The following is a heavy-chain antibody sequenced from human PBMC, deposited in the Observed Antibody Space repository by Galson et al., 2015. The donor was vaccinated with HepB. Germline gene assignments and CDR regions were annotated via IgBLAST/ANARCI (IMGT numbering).Heavy chain of an antibody. CDR3: ARDYKGITIFGVARGYFDY. CDR2: ISSSSSYI. D-gene: IGHD3-3*01. V-gene: IGHV3-21*01. Sequence: SLRLSCAASGFTFSSYSMNWVRQAPGKGLEWVSSISSSSSYIYYADSVKGRFTISRDNAKNSLYLQMNSLRAEDTAVYYCARDYKGITIFGVARGYFDYWGQGTLVTVSS. CDR1: GFTFSSYS. J-gene: IGHJ4*02.